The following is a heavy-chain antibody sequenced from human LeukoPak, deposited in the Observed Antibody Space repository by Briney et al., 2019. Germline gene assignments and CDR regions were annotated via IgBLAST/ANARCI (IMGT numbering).Heavy chain of an antibody. CDR1: GFTFSAYT. CDR3: ARNPYYTTNYFDS. J-gene: IGHJ4*02. CDR2: ISRSGATI. V-gene: IGHV3-48*04. Sequence: GGSLRLSCAASGFTFSAYTVNWVRQAPGRGLEWVSYISRSGATIDYADSVKGRFTISRDDAKNSLFLQMNSLRADDTAVYFCARNPYYTTNYFDSWGQGTLVTVSS. D-gene: IGHD3-3*01.